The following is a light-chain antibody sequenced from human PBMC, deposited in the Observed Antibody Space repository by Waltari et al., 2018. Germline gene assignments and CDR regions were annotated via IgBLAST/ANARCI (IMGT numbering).Light chain of an antibody. Sequence: EIVLTQSPATLSLSPGERATLSCRASQSVRRYLDWYQQKPGQAPRPLIYDASNRATGIPARFSGSGSGTDFTLTISSLEPEDFAVYYCHQHSNWPPLTFGGGTKVEIK. CDR1: QSVRRY. J-gene: IGKJ4*01. V-gene: IGKV3-11*01. CDR2: DAS. CDR3: HQHSNWPPLT.